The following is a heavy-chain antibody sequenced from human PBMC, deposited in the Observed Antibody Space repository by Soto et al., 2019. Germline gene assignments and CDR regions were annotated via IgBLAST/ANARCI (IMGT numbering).Heavy chain of an antibody. V-gene: IGHV3-33*01. Sequence: GGSLRLSCAASGFTFSTYGMHWVRQAPGKGLEWVALIWYDGSNKYYADSVKGRFTISRDNSKNTLYLQMNSLRAEDTAVYYCARDHMYYDFWSGYSETYYYYYGMDVWGQGTTVTVSS. CDR3: ARDHMYYDFWSGYSETYYYYYGMDV. CDR1: GFTFSTYG. D-gene: IGHD3-3*01. J-gene: IGHJ6*02. CDR2: IWYDGSNK.